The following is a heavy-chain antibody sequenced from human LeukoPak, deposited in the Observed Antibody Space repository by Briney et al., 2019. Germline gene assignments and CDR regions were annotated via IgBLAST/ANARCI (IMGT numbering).Heavy chain of an antibody. J-gene: IGHJ4*02. Sequence: VASVKVSCKASGYTFTGYYMHWVRQAPGQGLEWMGIINPSGGSTSYAQKFQGRVTISVDTSKNQFSLKLSSVTAADTAVYYCARDNIVVVAATKAYYFDYWGQGTLVTVSS. CDR1: GYTFTGYY. CDR3: ARDNIVVVAATKAYYFDY. D-gene: IGHD2-15*01. CDR2: INPSGGST. V-gene: IGHV1-46*01.